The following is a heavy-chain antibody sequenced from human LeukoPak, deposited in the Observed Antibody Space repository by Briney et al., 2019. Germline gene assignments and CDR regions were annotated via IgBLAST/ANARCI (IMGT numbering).Heavy chain of an antibody. D-gene: IGHD2-2*01. CDR3: ARDGRAVVPAAGYMDV. Sequence: HPGGSLRLSCVASGFTFSSYSMNWVRQAPGKGLEWVSYISSSSTIYYADSVKGRFTISRDNAKNSLYLQMNSLRAEDTAVYYCARDGRAVVPAAGYMDVWGKGTTVTVSS. V-gene: IGHV3-48*01. CDR2: ISSSSTI. J-gene: IGHJ6*03. CDR1: GFTFSSYS.